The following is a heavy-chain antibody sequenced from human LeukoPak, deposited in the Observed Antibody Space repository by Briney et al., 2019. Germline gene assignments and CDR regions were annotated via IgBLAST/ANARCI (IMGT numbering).Heavy chain of an antibody. V-gene: IGHV3-21*01. CDR3: ARDWPYYYDSSGYYSGAFDI. CDR1: GFTFSSYS. D-gene: IGHD3-22*01. J-gene: IGHJ3*02. CDR2: IISSSSYI. Sequence: KPGGSLRLSCAASGFTFSSYSMNWVRQAPGKGLEWVSSIISSSSYISYAHSVKGRFTISRDNAKNSLYLQMNSLRAEDTVVYYCARDWPYYYDSSGYYSGAFDIWGQGTMVTVSS.